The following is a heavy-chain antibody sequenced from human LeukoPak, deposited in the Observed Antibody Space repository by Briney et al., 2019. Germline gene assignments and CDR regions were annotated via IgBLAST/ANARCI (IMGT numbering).Heavy chain of an antibody. J-gene: IGHJ4*02. CDR3: ARFGHYYDSSGYYN. Sequence: PSETLSLTCTVSGGSISSSSYYWGWIRQPPGKGLEWTGSFYYSGSTYYNPSLKSRVTISVDTSKNQFSLRLSSVTAADTAVYYCARFGHYYDSSGYYNWGQGTLVTVSS. CDR2: FYYSGST. V-gene: IGHV4-39*01. CDR1: GGSISSSSYY. D-gene: IGHD3-22*01.